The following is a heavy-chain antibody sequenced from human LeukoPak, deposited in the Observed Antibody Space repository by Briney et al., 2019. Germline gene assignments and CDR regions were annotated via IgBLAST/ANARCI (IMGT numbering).Heavy chain of an antibody. D-gene: IGHD4-17*01. CDR1: GFTFRSYG. J-gene: IGHJ6*04. CDR2: IWYDGSNK. V-gene: IGHV3-33*01. CDR3: ARDDYGDYQGRMDV. Sequence: GGSLRLSCAASGFTFRSYGMHWVRQAPGKGLEWVAVIWYDGSNKYYADSVKGRFTISRDNSKNTLYLQMNSLRAEDTAVYYCARDDYGDYQGRMDVWGKGTTVTVSS.